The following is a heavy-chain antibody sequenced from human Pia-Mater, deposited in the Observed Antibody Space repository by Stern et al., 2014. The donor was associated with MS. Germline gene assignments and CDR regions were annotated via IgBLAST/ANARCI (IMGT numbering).Heavy chain of an antibody. Sequence: QMQLVQSGPEVKKPGSSVKVSCKASGGTFSNYAISWVRQAPGQGLEWMGGLIIIFDTANYAQKFQGRVTISADESTSTAYMELSSLRSEDTAVYYCARASERSGYYPDYFKYWGQGTPVTVSS. CDR3: ARASERSGYYPDYFKY. CDR2: LIIIFDTA. J-gene: IGHJ1*01. CDR1: GGTFSNYA. V-gene: IGHV1-69*01. D-gene: IGHD3-22*01.